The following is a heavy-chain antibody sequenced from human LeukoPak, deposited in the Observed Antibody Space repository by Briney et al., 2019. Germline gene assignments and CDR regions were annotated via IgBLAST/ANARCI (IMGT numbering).Heavy chain of an antibody. Sequence: GESLRLFCAPSGFTLTSHDMHWVRQPTRKGIECVSSIRPAVHTTYDDSVKGRLTISREDAENSVYLQTNSLSAGDTAVYYCVRGYYFASGSLIDYWGQGILVTVSS. D-gene: IGHD3-10*01. J-gene: IGHJ4*02. CDR1: GFTLTSHD. CDR2: IRPAVHT. CDR3: VRGYYFASGSLIDY. V-gene: IGHV3-13*04.